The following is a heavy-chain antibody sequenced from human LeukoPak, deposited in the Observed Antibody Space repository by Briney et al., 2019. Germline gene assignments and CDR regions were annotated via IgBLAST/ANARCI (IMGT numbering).Heavy chain of an antibody. J-gene: IGHJ4*02. CDR1: GYTFTGYY. D-gene: IGHD3-9*01. Sequence: ASVKVSCKASGYTFTGYYMHWVRQAPGQGLEWMGRINPNSGGTNYAQKFQGRVTMTRDTSISTAYMELSRLRSDDTAVYYCARAIRGYDILTGYSYYFDYWGQGTLVTVS. V-gene: IGHV1-2*06. CDR2: INPNSGGT. CDR3: ARAIRGYDILTGYSYYFDY.